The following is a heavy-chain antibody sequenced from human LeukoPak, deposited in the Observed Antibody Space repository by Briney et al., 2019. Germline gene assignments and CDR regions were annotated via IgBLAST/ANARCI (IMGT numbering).Heavy chain of an antibody. CDR3: AKGSYYYDSSGKGYMDV. V-gene: IGHV3-23*01. D-gene: IGHD3-22*01. Sequence: GALRLSCAASGFTFSSYAMSWVRQAPGKGLEWVSAISGSGGSTYYADSVKGRFTISRDNSKNTLYLQMNSLRAEDTAVYYCAKGSYYYDSSGKGYMDVWGKGTTVTVSS. CDR1: GFTFSSYA. CDR2: ISGSGGST. J-gene: IGHJ6*03.